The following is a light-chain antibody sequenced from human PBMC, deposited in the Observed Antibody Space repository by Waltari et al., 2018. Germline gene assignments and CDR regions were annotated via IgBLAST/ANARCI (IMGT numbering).Light chain of an antibody. Sequence: EIVLTQSPGTLSLSPGERATLSCRASQSVTSSYLAWYQKKPGQAPRHLIYRASSRATGIPDRFSGGGSGTDFTLTISGLEPEDFAVYYCQQYDTSPITFGQGTRLEIK. J-gene: IGKJ5*01. V-gene: IGKV3-20*01. CDR1: QSVTSSY. CDR2: RAS. CDR3: QQYDTSPIT.